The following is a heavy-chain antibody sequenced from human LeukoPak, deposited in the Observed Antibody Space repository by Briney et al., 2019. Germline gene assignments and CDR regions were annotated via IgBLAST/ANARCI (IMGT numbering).Heavy chain of an antibody. CDR1: GYTFTDYY. Sequence: ASVKVSCKASGYTFTDYYIHWVRQAPGQGLELIGWVNPDTGDANYGQKFKGRVTMTRDTSVTSAYMELKSLRSDDTAVYYCARGTEAAGTMGVWGKGTTVTISS. V-gene: IGHV1-2*02. J-gene: IGHJ6*03. CDR3: ARGTEAAGTMGV. CDR2: VNPDTGDA. D-gene: IGHD6-13*01.